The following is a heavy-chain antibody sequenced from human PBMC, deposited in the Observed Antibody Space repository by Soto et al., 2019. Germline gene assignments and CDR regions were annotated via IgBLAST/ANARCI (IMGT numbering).Heavy chain of an antibody. Sequence: ASVKVSCKASGYTFTSYAMHWVRQAPGQRLEWMGWINAGNGNTKYPQKFQGRVTITRDTSASTAYMELSSLRSEDTAVYYCARVPTASRFDPWGQGTLVTVSS. CDR3: ARVPTASRFDP. V-gene: IGHV1-3*01. CDR2: INAGNGNT. J-gene: IGHJ5*02. CDR1: GYTFTSYA.